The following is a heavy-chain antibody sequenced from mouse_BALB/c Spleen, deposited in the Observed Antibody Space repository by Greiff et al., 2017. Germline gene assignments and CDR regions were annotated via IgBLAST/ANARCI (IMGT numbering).Heavy chain of an antibody. V-gene: IGHV3-6*02. J-gene: IGHJ4*01. CDR1: GYSITSGYY. CDR3: AREGADPYAMDY. Sequence: VQLKESGPGLVKPSQSLSLTCSVTGYSITSGYYWNWIRQFPGNKLEWMGYISYDGSNNYNPSLKNRISITRDTSKNQFFLKLNSVTTEDTATYYCAREGADPYAMDYWGQGTSVTVSS. CDR2: ISYDGSN.